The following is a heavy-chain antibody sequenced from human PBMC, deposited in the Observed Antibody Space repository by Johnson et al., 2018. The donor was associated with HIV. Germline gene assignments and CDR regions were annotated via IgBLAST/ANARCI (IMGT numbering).Heavy chain of an antibody. V-gene: IGHV3-23*04. CDR3: ARFRSSNWFDAFDI. D-gene: IGHD6-13*01. J-gene: IGHJ3*02. CDR1: GFTFSSYA. Sequence: VQLVESGGGLVQPGGSLRLSCAASGFTFSSYAMSWVRQAPGKGLEWVSTFSGSGDNTYYADSVKGRFTISRDNSKNTLYLQMNSLRAEDTAVYYCARFRSSNWFDAFDIWGQGTMVTVSA. CDR2: FSGSGDNT.